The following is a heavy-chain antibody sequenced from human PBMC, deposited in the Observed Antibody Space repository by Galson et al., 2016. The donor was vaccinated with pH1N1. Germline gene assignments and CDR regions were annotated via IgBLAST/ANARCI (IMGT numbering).Heavy chain of an antibody. D-gene: IGHD3-22*01. J-gene: IGHJ2*01. V-gene: IGHV1-69*05. CDR2: IMPIFDKP. Sequence: SGYTFSNYGLTWVRQAPGQGLEWMGGIMPIFDKPTYAQKFQGRVTITTDKSTSTTYMVLSSLRSEDTAVYYCARGGGTYYQTYWYFNLWGRGTLVTVSS. CDR3: ARGGGTYYQTYWYFNL. CDR1: GYTFSNYG.